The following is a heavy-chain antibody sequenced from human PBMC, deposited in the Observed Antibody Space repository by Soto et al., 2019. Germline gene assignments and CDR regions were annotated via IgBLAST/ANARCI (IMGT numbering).Heavy chain of an antibody. CDR2: INSDGSST. J-gene: IGHJ5*02. Sequence: EVQLVESGGGLVQPGGSLRLSCAASGFTFSSYWMHWVRQAPGKGLVWVSRINSDGSSTSYADSVKGRFTISRDNAKNTRYLQMNSLRADDTAVYYCARGSRERFGEFNWFDPWGQGTLVTVSS. CDR3: ARGSRERFGEFNWFDP. CDR1: GFTFSSYW. D-gene: IGHD3-10*01. V-gene: IGHV3-74*01.